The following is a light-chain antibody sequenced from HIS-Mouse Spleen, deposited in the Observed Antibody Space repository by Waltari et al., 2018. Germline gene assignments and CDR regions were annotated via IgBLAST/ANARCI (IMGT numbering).Light chain of an antibody. Sequence: DIQMTQSPSSLSASVGDRVPITCRARQSISSYLNWYQQKPGKDPKLLIYAASSLQSGVPSKFSGSGSGTDFTLTISSLQPEDFATYYCQQSYSTPSTFGQGTKLEIK. CDR1: QSISSY. V-gene: IGKV1-39*01. CDR3: QQSYSTPST. CDR2: AAS. J-gene: IGKJ2*02.